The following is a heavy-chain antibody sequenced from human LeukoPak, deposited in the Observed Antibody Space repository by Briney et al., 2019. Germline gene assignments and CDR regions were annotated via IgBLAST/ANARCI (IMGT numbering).Heavy chain of an antibody. Sequence: GGSLRLSCAASGFTFSSYWMHWVRRAPGKGLVWVSRINSDGSSTSYADSVKGRFTISRDNAKNTLYLQMNSLRAEDTAVYYCAKERADTALYWYFDLWGRGTLVTVSS. D-gene: IGHD5-18*01. CDR3: AKERADTALYWYFDL. V-gene: IGHV3-74*01. J-gene: IGHJ2*01. CDR2: INSDGSST. CDR1: GFTFSSYW.